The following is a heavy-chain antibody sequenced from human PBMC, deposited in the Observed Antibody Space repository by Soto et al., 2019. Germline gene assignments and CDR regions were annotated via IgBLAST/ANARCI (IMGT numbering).Heavy chain of an antibody. CDR2: IWYHGIDK. CDR1: GFTFSRQA. CDR3: ATGFLGFCTGGNCPLDY. J-gene: IGHJ4*02. D-gene: IGHD2-15*01. V-gene: IGHV3-33*01. Sequence: QVQLVESGGGVVQPERSLRLSCAASGFTFSRQAMHWVRQAPGRGLEWVAVIWYHGIDKYYADSVKGRFTISRDNSKNTVYLQMHSLRGEDTAVYYCATGFLGFCTGGNCPLDYWGQGTLVTVSS.